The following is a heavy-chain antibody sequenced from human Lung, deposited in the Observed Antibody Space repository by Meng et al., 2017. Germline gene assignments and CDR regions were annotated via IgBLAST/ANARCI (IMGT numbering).Heavy chain of an antibody. CDR3: ARGPTTMAHDFDY. Sequence: QVHVQPWGAGLLKPSETLSLTCVVSGGSFSDYYWSWIRQPPGKGLEWIGEINHSGSTNYNPSLESRATISVDTSQNNLSLKLSSVTAADSAVYYCARGPTTMAHDFDYWGQGTLVTVSS. CDR2: INHSGST. CDR1: GGSFSDYY. V-gene: IGHV4-34*01. J-gene: IGHJ4*02. D-gene: IGHD4-11*01.